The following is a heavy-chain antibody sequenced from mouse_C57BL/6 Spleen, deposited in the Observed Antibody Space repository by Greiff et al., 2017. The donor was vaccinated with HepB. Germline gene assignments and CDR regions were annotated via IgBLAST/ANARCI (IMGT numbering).Heavy chain of an antibody. CDR1: GFTFSSYA. Sequence: EVMLVESGAGLVKPGGSLKLSCAASGFTFSSYAMPWVRQTPEKRLEWVAYISSGGEYIYYADTVKGRFTISRDTARNTLYLQKSSLMSEDTAMYYCTREGGYYGRSYERYFDVWGTATTVTVSS. CDR3: TREGGYYGRSYERYFDV. D-gene: IGHD1-1*01. CDR2: ISSGGEYI. V-gene: IGHV5-9-1*02. J-gene: IGHJ1*03.